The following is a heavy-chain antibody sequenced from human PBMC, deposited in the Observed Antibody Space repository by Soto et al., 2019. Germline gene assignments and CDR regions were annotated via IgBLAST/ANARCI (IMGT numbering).Heavy chain of an antibody. CDR2: INPNSGVT. CDR3: GRGGAVAGTE. D-gene: IGHD6-19*01. V-gene: IGHV1-2*02. CDR1: GYTFTAYY. J-gene: IGHJ4*02. Sequence: QVQLVQSGAEVEKPGASVKVSCKASGYTFTAYYVHWVRQAPGQGLEWMGWINPNSGVTNYAHKFQGRVTMTRDTSISTVYMELSRLRSDDTAVYYCGRGGAVAGTEWGQGTLVTVSS.